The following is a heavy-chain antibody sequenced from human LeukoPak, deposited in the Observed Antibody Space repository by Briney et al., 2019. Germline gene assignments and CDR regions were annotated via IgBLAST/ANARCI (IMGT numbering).Heavy chain of an antibody. CDR2: ISSSSSYI. Sequence: GGSLRLSCAASGFTFSSYSMNWVRQAPGKGLEWVSSISSSSSYIYYADSVKGRFTISRDNAKNTLYLQMHSLRAEDTAAYYCARDDSTWLQSHDYWGQGTLVTVSS. CDR3: ARDDSTWLQSHDY. CDR1: GFTFSSYS. D-gene: IGHD5-24*01. V-gene: IGHV3-21*01. J-gene: IGHJ4*02.